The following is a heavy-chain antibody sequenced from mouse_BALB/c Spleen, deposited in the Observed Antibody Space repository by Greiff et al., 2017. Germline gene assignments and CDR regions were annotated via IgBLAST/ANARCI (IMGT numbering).Heavy chain of an antibody. J-gene: IGHJ4*01. CDR2: ISSGGST. D-gene: IGHD2-3*01. CDR3: ARVDGPTGYYAMDY. Sequence: EVKLMESGGGLVKPGGSLKLSCAASGFTFSSYAMSWVRQTPEKRLEWVASISSGGSTYYPDSVKGRFTISRDNARNILYLQMSSLRSEDTAMYYCARVDGPTGYYAMDYWGQGTSVTVSS. V-gene: IGHV5-6-5*01. CDR1: GFTFSSYA.